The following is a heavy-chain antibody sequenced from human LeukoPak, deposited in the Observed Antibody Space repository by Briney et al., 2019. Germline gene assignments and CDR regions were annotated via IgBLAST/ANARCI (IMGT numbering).Heavy chain of an antibody. Sequence: GASVKVSCKVSGYTLTELSMHWVRQAPGKGLEWMGGFDPEDGETIYAQKFQGRVTMTEDTSTDTAYMELSSLRSEDTAVYYCATRPRALYSSSWYGPGTYYFDYWGQGTLVTVSS. D-gene: IGHD6-13*01. V-gene: IGHV1-24*01. J-gene: IGHJ4*02. CDR2: FDPEDGET. CDR1: GYTLTELS. CDR3: ATRPRALYSSSWYGPGTYYFDY.